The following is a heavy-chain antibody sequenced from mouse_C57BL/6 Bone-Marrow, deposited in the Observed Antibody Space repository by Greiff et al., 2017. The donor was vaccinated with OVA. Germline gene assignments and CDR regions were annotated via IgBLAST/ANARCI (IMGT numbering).Heavy chain of an antibody. J-gene: IGHJ4*01. CDR3: ARSRGYSYAMDY. CDR1: GYTFTSYW. V-gene: IGHV1-64*01. Sequence: VQLQQPGAELVKPGASVKLSCKASGYTFTSYWMHWVKQRPGQGLEWIGMIHPNSGSTNYNEKFKSKATLTVDKSSSTAYMQLSSLTSEDSAVDDCARSRGYSYAMDYWGQGTSVTVSS. D-gene: IGHD2-3*01. CDR2: IHPNSGST.